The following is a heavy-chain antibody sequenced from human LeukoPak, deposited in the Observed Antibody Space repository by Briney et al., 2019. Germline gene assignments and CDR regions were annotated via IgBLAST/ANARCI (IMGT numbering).Heavy chain of an antibody. V-gene: IGHV3-30*18. D-gene: IGHD3-10*01. J-gene: IGHJ5*02. CDR1: GFTFSSYG. CDR2: ISYDGSNK. CDR3: AKIGVSGSTGNWFDP. Sequence: PGRSLRLSCAASGFTFSSYGMHWVRQAPGKGLEWVAVISYDGSNKYYADSVKGRFTISRDNSKNTLYLQMNSLRAEDTAVYYCAKIGVSGSTGNWFDPWGQGTLVTVSS.